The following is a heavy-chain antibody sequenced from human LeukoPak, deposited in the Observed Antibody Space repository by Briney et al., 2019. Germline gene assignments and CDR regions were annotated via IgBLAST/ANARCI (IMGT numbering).Heavy chain of an antibody. CDR3: AKGVGSYGMDV. V-gene: IGHV3-30*18. CDR1: GFTFSSYG. J-gene: IGHJ6*02. D-gene: IGHD3-16*01. CDR2: ISYDGSNK. Sequence: QSGGSLRLSCAASGFTFSSYGMHWVRQAPGKGLEWVAVISYDGSNKYYADSVKGRFTISRDNSKNTLYLQMNSLRAEDTAVYYCAKGVGSYGMDVWGQGTTVTVSS.